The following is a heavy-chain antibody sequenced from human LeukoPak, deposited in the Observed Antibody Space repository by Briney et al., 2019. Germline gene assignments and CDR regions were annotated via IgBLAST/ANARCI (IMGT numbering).Heavy chain of an antibody. CDR2: ISYDGSNK. Sequence: PGGSLRLSCAASGFTFSSYAMNWVRQAPGKGLEWVAVISYDGSNKYYADSVKGRFTISRDNSKNTLYLQMNSLRAEDTAVYYCARALGCCSSTSCPLDYWGQGTLVTVSS. D-gene: IGHD2-2*01. CDR3: ARALGCCSSTSCPLDY. CDR1: GFTFSSYA. V-gene: IGHV3-30*04. J-gene: IGHJ4*02.